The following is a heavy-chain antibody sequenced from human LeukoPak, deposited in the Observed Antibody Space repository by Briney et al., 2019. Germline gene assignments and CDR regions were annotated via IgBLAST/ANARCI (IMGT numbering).Heavy chain of an antibody. CDR1: GGSISSGGYS. V-gene: IGHV4-30-2*01. CDR3: ARGPQLAQVDY. D-gene: IGHD6-13*01. J-gene: IGHJ4*02. CDR2: IYHSGST. Sequence: SQTLSLTCAVSGGSISSGGYSWSWIRQPPGKGLEWIGYIYHSGSTYYNPSLKSRVTISVDRSKNQFSLKLSSVTAADTAVYYCARGPQLAQVDYWGQGTLVTVSS.